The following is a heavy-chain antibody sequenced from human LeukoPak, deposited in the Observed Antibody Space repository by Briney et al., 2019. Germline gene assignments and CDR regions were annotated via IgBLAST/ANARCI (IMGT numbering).Heavy chain of an antibody. V-gene: IGHV4-39*01. CDR3: ARGRGMTTIHY. Sequence: SETLSLTCTVSGGSISSSSYYWGWIRQPPGQGLEWIGSIYYSGSTYYNPSLKSRVTISVDTSKNQFSLKLSSVTAADTAVYYCARGRGMTTIHYWGQGTLVTVSS. J-gene: IGHJ4*02. CDR2: IYYSGST. D-gene: IGHD3-3*01. CDR1: GGSISSSSYY.